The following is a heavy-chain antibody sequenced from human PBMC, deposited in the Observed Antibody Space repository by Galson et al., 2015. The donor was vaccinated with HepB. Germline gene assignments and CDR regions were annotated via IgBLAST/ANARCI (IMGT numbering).Heavy chain of an antibody. CDR2: ISGSGGST. J-gene: IGHJ4*02. D-gene: IGHD6-19*01. CDR3: ARADPLVGWYPGYYFDY. Sequence: SLRLSCAASGLTFSSYAMSWVRQAPGKGLEWVSAISGSGGSTYYADSVKGRFTISRDNSKNTLYLQMNSLRAEDTAVYYCARADPLVGWYPGYYFDYWGQGTLVTVSS. CDR1: GLTFSSYA. V-gene: IGHV3-23*01.